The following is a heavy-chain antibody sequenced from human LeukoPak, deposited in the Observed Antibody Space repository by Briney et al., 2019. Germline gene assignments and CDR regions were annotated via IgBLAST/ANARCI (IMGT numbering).Heavy chain of an antibody. CDR2: INSRSTII. CDR1: GFTFSSYS. CDR3: ARVLSGRGSLYDYYYYMDV. D-gene: IGHD3-10*01. J-gene: IGHJ6*03. V-gene: IGHV3-48*01. Sequence: PGGSLRLSCAASGFTFSSYSMNWVRQAPGKGLEWVSFINSRSTIIYYADSVKGRFTISRDISKNTLYLQMNSLRAEDTAVYYCARVLSGRGSLYDYYYYMDVWGKGTTVTISS.